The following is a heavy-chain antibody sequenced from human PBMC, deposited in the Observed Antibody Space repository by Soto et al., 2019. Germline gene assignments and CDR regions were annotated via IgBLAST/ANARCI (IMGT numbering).Heavy chain of an antibody. Sequence: QVQLQESGPGLVKPSGTLSLTCAVSGGSISSSNWWSWVRQPPGKGLEWIGEIYHSGSTNYNPSLKSRVTKSVDQSKNQFSLKLSSVTAAATAVYYCASLNPHIVVVTAIQDYWGQGTLVTVSS. D-gene: IGHD2-21*02. CDR1: GGSISSSNW. CDR3: ASLNPHIVVVTAIQDY. V-gene: IGHV4-4*02. J-gene: IGHJ4*02. CDR2: IYHSGST.